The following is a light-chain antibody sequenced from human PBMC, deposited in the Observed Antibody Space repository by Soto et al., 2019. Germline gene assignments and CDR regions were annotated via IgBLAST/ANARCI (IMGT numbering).Light chain of an antibody. Sequence: QSVLTQPPSASATPGQRVTISCSGSSSNIGSNTVNWYQQLPGTAPKLLIYNTNQRPSGVPDRFSGSKSGTSASLAISGLQSEDEADYYCATWDDSLNGVLFGGGTKLTVL. CDR2: NTN. CDR1: SSNIGSNT. CDR3: ATWDDSLNGVL. V-gene: IGLV1-44*01. J-gene: IGLJ2*01.